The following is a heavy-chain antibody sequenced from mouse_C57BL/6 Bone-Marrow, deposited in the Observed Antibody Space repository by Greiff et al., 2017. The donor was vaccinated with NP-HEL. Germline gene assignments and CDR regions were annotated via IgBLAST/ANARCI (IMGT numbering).Heavy chain of an antibody. D-gene: IGHD1-1*01. J-gene: IGHJ4*01. CDR3: ARNGTLVAPYYYAMDY. CDR1: GFTFSSYA. CDR2: ISDGGSYT. Sequence: DVMLVESGGGLVKPGGSLKLSCAASGFTFSSYAMSWVRQTPEKRLEWVATISDGGSYTYYPDNVKGRFTISRDNAKNNLYLQMSHLKSEDTAMYYCARNGTLVAPYYYAMDYWGQGTSVTVSS. V-gene: IGHV5-4*03.